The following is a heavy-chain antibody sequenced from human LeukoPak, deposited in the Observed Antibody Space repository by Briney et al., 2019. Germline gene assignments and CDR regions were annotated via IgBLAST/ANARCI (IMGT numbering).Heavy chain of an antibody. CDR1: GFTFSNCW. J-gene: IGHJ3*02. CDR3: VSVAQAAFDI. V-gene: IGHV3-7*01. Sequence: PGGSLRLSCAASGFTFSNCWMNWVRQAPGKGLEWVANIKPDGSAKFYVDSVKGRFTISRDNSKNTLYLQMNSLRAEDTAVYYCVSVAQAAFDIWGQGTMVTVSS. D-gene: IGHD4-23*01. CDR2: IKPDGSAK.